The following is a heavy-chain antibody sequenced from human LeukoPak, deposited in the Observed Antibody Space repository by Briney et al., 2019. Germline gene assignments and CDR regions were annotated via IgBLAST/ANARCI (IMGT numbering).Heavy chain of an antibody. D-gene: IGHD1-14*01. Sequence: PSETLSLTCTVSGGSISSYYWSWIRQPPGKGLEWIGYIYYSGSTNYNPSLKSRVTISVDTSKNQFSLKLSSVTAADTAVYYCARITPGNWFDPWGQGTLVTVSS. V-gene: IGHV4-59*01. CDR3: ARITPGNWFDP. CDR1: GGSISSYY. CDR2: IYYSGST. J-gene: IGHJ5*02.